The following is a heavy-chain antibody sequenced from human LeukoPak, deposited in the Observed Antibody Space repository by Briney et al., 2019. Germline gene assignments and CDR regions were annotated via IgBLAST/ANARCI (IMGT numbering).Heavy chain of an antibody. CDR1: GYTFTGYY. CDR2: INPNSGGT. V-gene: IGHV1-2*06. Sequence: GASVKVSCKASGYTFTGYYMHWVRQAPGQGIEWMGRINPNSGGTNYAQKFQGRVTMTRDTSISTAHMELSRLRSDDTAVYYCARYSNSQSPFDYWGQGTLVTVSS. CDR3: ARYSNSQSPFDY. D-gene: IGHD4-11*01. J-gene: IGHJ4*02.